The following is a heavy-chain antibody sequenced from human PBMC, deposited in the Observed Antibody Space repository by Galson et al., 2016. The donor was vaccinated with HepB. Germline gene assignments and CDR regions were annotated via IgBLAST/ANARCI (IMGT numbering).Heavy chain of an antibody. J-gene: IGHJ6*02. CDR3: ARDHGETGTAYHRYYAMDV. V-gene: IGHV1-2*02. CDR1: GYTLTDYY. Sequence: SVKDSCKAAGYTLTDYYMHWVRQAPGQGLEWMGWINPNSGATNYAQKFQGRVTLTRVTSISTAYMELDSLRSDDTAVYYCARDHGETGTAYHRYYAMDVWGQGTTVAVSS. D-gene: IGHD1-1*01. CDR2: INPNSGAT.